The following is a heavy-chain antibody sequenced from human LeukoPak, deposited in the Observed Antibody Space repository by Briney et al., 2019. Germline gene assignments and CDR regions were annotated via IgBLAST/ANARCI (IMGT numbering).Heavy chain of an antibody. CDR3: ARRHRRTYYDTLTGYSQPGFVQH. J-gene: IGHJ1*01. V-gene: IGHV4-30-2*03. CDR1: GGSISSGGYY. Sequence: SETLSLTCTVSGGSISSGGYYWSWIRQPPGKGLEWIGYIYYSGSTYYNPSLKSRVTISVDTSKNQFSLKLSSVTAADTAVYYCARRHRRTYYDTLTGYSQPGFVQHWGQGTLVTVSS. D-gene: IGHD3-9*01. CDR2: IYYSGST.